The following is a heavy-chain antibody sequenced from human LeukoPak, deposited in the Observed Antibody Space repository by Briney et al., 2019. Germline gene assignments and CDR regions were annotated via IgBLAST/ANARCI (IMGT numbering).Heavy chain of an antibody. V-gene: IGHV1-69*13. CDR1: GGTFSSYA. CDR3: ATLGEHDFWSGYYYP. J-gene: IGHJ5*02. Sequence: ASVKVSCKASGGTFSSYAISWVRQAPGQGLEWMGGIIPIFGTANYAQKFQGRVTITADESTSTAYMELSSLRFEDTAVYYCATLGEHDFWSGYYYPWGQGTLVTVSS. D-gene: IGHD3-3*01. CDR2: IIPIFGTA.